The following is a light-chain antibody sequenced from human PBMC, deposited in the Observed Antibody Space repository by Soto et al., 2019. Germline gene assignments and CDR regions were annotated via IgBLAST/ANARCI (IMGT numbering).Light chain of an antibody. J-gene: IGLJ2*01. CDR2: DVS. CDR3: SSYTSTSTLV. CDR1: SSDVGGYNY. Sequence: VLTQPRSVSGSPGQSVTISCTGTSSDVGGYNYVSWYQQRPGKAPKLMIYDVSKRPSGVPDRFSGSKSGNTASLTISGLQVEDEGDYYCSSYTSTSTLVFGGGTKLTVL. V-gene: IGLV2-11*01.